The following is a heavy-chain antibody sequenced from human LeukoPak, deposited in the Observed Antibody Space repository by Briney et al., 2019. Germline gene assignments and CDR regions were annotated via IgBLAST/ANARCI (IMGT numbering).Heavy chain of an antibody. V-gene: IGHV4-39*07. Sequence: SETLSLTCTVSGGSISSSSYYWGWIRQPPGKGLEWIGSIYYSGSHYYNPSLKSRVNISVDTSKNQLSLKLSSVTAADTAVYYCARGHRGVDAFDIWGQGTMVTVSS. J-gene: IGHJ3*02. D-gene: IGHD3-10*01. CDR3: ARGHRGVDAFDI. CDR1: GGSISSSSYY. CDR2: IYYSGSH.